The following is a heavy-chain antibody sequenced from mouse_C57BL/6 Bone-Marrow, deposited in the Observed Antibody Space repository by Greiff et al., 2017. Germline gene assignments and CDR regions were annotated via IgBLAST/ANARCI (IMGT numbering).Heavy chain of an antibody. CDR2: IYPRSGNT. Sequence: VQLQQSGAELARPGASVKLSCKASGYTFTSYGISWVKQRTGQGLEWIGEIYPRSGNTYYNEKFKGKATLTADKSSSTAYMELRSLTSEDSAVYFCARWRNYGSRPYWYFDVWGTGTTVTVSS. D-gene: IGHD1-1*01. J-gene: IGHJ1*03. V-gene: IGHV1-81*01. CDR3: ARWRNYGSRPYWYFDV. CDR1: GYTFTSYG.